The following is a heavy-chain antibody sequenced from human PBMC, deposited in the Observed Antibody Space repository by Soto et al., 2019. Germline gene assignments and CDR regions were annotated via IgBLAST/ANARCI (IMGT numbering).Heavy chain of an antibody. CDR3: ARPRVYSYGYSYY. CDR2: ISNGGDTV. Sequence: EVQLVESGGGLVQPGGSLRLSCAASGFTFSSYSMNWVRQAPGKGLEWVSYISNGGDTVYYADSVKGRFTIARDNANNSLYLQMNTLRAEDTAVYYCARPRVYSYGYSYYWGQGTLVTFSS. V-gene: IGHV3-48*01. J-gene: IGHJ4*02. D-gene: IGHD5-18*01. CDR1: GFTFSSYS.